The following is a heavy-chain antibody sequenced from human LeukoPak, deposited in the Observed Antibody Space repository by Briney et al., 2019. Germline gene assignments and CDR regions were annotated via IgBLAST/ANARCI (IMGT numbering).Heavy chain of an antibody. CDR3: ARNVRLGSGELSFAPFKNWFDP. Sequence: SETLSLTCTVSGGSISSYHWSWIRQPPGKGLESIGYIYSSGSTHYNPSLKSRVTISVDTSKNQFSLKLSSVTAADTAVYYCARNVRLGSGELSFAPFKNWFDPWGQGTLVTVSS. CDR2: IYSSGST. CDR1: GGSISSYH. J-gene: IGHJ5*02. V-gene: IGHV4-59*01. D-gene: IGHD3-16*02.